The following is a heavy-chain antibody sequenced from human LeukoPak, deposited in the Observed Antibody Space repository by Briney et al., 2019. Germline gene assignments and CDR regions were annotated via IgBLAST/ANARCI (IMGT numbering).Heavy chain of an antibody. J-gene: IGHJ6*02. CDR1: GFTFSSYW. CDR3: ARGGGWDV. CDR2: INHNGNVN. D-gene: IGHD2-15*01. Sequence: GGSLRLSCAASGFTFSSYWMNWARQAPGKGLEWVASINHNGNVNYYVDSVKGRFTISRDNAKNSLYLQMSNLRAEDTAVYFCARGGGWDVWGQGATVTVSS. V-gene: IGHV3-7*03.